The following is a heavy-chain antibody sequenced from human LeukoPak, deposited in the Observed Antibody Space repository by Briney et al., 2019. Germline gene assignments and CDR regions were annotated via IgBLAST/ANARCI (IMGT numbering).Heavy chain of an antibody. CDR3: AREGGVSGSYYDYYYYYMDV. Sequence: GGSLRLSCAASGFTFSSYSMNWVRQAPGKGLEWVSYISSSSSTIYYADSVKGRFTISRDNAKNSLYLQMNSPRAEDTALYHCAREGGVSGSYYDYYYYYMDVWGKGTTVTVSS. V-gene: IGHV3-48*04. CDR1: GFTFSSYS. J-gene: IGHJ6*03. CDR2: ISSSSSTI. D-gene: IGHD1-26*01.